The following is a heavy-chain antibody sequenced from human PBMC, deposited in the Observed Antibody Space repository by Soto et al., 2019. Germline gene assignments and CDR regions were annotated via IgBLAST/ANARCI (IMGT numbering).Heavy chain of an antibody. J-gene: IGHJ5*02. CDR2: IESDGRGT. CDR1: GFTFSTSW. CDR3: ARDSMRGRFDP. Sequence: GGSLRLSCAASGFTFSTSWMHWVRPAPGKGLVWVSRIESDGRGTTYADSVKGRFTISRDNAKNTLYLQMNSLRAEDTAVYYCARDSMRGRFDPWGQGTLVTVSS. D-gene: IGHD2-8*01. V-gene: IGHV3-74*01.